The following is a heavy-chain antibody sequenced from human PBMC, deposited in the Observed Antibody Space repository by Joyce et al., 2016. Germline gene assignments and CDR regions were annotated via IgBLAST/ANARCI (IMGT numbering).Heavy chain of an antibody. CDR3: ARGRWGGSSWSPFDS. D-gene: IGHD6-13*01. V-gene: IGHV1-69*06. Sequence: QVQLVQSGAEVKRPGSSVKVSCRASGGIFTSFGISWVRQAPGQGLEWVGGIVHLFGTTTYAQKFQGRVTITADKSRSTAYMELSSLKSDDTAMFFCARGRWGGSSWSPFDSWGQGTLVTVSS. J-gene: IGHJ4*02. CDR1: GGIFTSFG. CDR2: IVHLFGTT.